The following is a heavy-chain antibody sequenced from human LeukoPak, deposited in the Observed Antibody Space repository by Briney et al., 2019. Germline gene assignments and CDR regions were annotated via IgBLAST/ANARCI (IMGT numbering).Heavy chain of an antibody. V-gene: IGHV3-7*05. Sequence: PGGSLRLSCAASGFTFREYWMTWVRQPPGKGLEWVASIKEDGSEKYYVDSVKGRCTISRDNAKNSLYLQMNSLRAEDTAMYYCARFPTGFDYWGQGALVTVSS. D-gene: IGHD4-17*01. CDR1: GFTFREYW. CDR2: IKEDGSEK. J-gene: IGHJ4*02. CDR3: ARFPTGFDY.